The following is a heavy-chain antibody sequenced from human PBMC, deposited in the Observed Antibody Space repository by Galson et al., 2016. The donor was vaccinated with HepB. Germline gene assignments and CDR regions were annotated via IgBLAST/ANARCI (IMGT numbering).Heavy chain of an antibody. CDR3: AKGSLEGGFDY. Sequence: CAISGDSVSDVGVAWNWIRQSPSRGLEWLGMTKYRSKWYFDYGASVKSRMTMSPDTSKNQLSLQLNSVTPEDTAVYYCAKGSLEGGFDYWGQGSLVTVSS. J-gene: IGHJ4*02. CDR2: TKYRSKWYF. V-gene: IGHV6-1*01. D-gene: IGHD1-1*01. CDR1: GDSVSDVGVA.